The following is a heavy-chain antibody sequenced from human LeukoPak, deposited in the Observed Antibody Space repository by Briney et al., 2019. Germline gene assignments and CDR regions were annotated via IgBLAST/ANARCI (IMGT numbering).Heavy chain of an antibody. D-gene: IGHD4-17*01. CDR1: GFTFSSYA. Sequence: GRSLRLSCAASGFTFSSYAMHWVRQAPGKGLEWVAVISYDGSNKYYADSVKGRFTISRDNSKNTLYLQMNSLRAEDTAVYYCARQRDYGDPGDYWGQGTLVTVSS. J-gene: IGHJ4*02. CDR3: ARQRDYGDPGDY. V-gene: IGHV3-30-3*01. CDR2: ISYDGSNK.